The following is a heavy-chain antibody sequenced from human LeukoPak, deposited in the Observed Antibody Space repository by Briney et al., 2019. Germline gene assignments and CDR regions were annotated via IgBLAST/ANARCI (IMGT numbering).Heavy chain of an antibody. CDR2: IRPNSGGT. CDR3: ARVGDNSDP. D-gene: IGHD1-20*01. Sequence: EASVKVACKAYGYTLTSYYMHWVRQAPGQGLEWMGWIRPNSGGTNYAPKFQGRVTMNRDTSISTAYMELRRLRSDDTAVYYCARVGDNSDPWDQGTPVTVSS. CDR1: GYTLTSYY. J-gene: IGHJ5*02. V-gene: IGHV1-2*02.